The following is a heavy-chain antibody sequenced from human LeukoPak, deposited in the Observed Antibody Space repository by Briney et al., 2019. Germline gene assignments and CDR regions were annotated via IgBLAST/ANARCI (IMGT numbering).Heavy chain of an antibody. J-gene: IGHJ5*02. Sequence: GASVKVSCKASGYTFTSYYMHWVRQAPGQGLEWMGWINPNSGGTNYAQKFQGRVTMTRDTSISTAYMELSRLRSDDTAVYYCARAVRYCSGGSCYNWFDPWGQGTLVTVSS. V-gene: IGHV1-2*02. CDR2: INPNSGGT. CDR3: ARAVRYCSGGSCYNWFDP. CDR1: GYTFTSYY. D-gene: IGHD2-15*01.